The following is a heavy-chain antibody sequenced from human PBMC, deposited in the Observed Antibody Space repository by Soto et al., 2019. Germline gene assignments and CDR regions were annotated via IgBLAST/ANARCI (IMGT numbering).Heavy chain of an antibody. Sequence: GESLKISCKGSGYSFTSYWISWVRQMPGKGLEWMGRIDPSDSYTNYSPSFQGHVTISADKSISTAYLQWSSLKASDTAMYYCARRSHLEWFVDYYYYGMDVWGQGTTVTVSS. D-gene: IGHD3-3*01. CDR2: IDPSDSYT. CDR3: ARRSHLEWFVDYYYYGMDV. V-gene: IGHV5-10-1*01. J-gene: IGHJ6*02. CDR1: GYSFTSYW.